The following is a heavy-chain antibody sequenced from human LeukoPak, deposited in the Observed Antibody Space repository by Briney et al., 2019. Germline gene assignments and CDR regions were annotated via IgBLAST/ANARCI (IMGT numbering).Heavy chain of an antibody. V-gene: IGHV3-30*04. Sequence: GGSLRLSCAASGFTFSSYAMHWVRQAPGKGLEWVAVISYDGSNEYYADSVKGRFTISRDNSKNTLYLQVNSLRAEDTAVYYCARAHIVGATSGFDYWGQGTLVTVSS. CDR1: GFTFSSYA. CDR2: ISYDGSNE. J-gene: IGHJ4*02. D-gene: IGHD1-26*01. CDR3: ARAHIVGATSGFDY.